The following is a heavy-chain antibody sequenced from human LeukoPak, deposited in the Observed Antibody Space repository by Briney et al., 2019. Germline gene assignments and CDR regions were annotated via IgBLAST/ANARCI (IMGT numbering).Heavy chain of an antibody. CDR1: GFTFSSYA. V-gene: IGHV3-23*01. CDR3: AKDLCSSTSCSYYFDY. D-gene: IGHD2-2*01. Sequence: GGSLRLSCAASGFTFSSYAMSWVRQAPGKGLEWVSAISGSGGSTYYADSVKGRVTISRDNSKNTLYLQMNSLRAEDKAVYYCAKDLCSSTSCSYYFDYWGQGTLVTVSS. J-gene: IGHJ4*02. CDR2: ISGSGGST.